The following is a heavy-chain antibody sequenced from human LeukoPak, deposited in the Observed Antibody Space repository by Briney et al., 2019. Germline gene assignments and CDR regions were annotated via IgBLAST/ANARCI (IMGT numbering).Heavy chain of an antibody. CDR2: ISQDGDNK. Sequence: GGSLRLSCAASGFTFSTFGMHWVRQAPGKGLEWVALISQDGDNKYYADSVKGRFTISRDNSKHTLYLQMNSLRAEDTAVYYCAKDRHPGGMGDYGGQGTLVTVSS. CDR1: GFTFSTFG. D-gene: IGHD3-16*01. CDR3: AKDRHPGGMGDY. J-gene: IGHJ4*02. V-gene: IGHV3-30*18.